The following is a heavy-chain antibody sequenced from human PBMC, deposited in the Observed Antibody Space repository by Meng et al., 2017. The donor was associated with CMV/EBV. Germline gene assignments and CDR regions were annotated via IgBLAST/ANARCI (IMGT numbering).Heavy chain of an antibody. CDR2: INHSGST. V-gene: IGHV4-34*01. CDR3: ARGSWVYSDDDETTGLDY. D-gene: IGHD5-12*01. CDR1: GGSFSGHY. J-gene: IGHJ4*02. Sequence: SETLSLTCAPYGGSFSGHYWSLIRQPPGKGLEWIGEINHSGSTNYNPSLKSLVTISVDASKNQFSLKLTSVTAADTAVYYCARGSWVYSDDDETTGLDYWGPGTLVTVSS.